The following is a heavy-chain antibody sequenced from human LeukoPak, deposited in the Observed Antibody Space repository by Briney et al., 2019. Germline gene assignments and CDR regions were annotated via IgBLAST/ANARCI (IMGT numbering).Heavy chain of an antibody. Sequence: PSETLSLTCTGSGGSMNAYYWTWFRQPPGKGLEWIGYIYYSGSTNYNPSLKSRLTISVDTSNNQFSLKLSSVTAADTAVYYCASIAVSSSFWGQGTLVTVSS. D-gene: IGHD6-6*01. V-gene: IGHV4-59*08. J-gene: IGHJ4*02. CDR1: GGSMNAYY. CDR2: IYYSGST. CDR3: ASIAVSSSF.